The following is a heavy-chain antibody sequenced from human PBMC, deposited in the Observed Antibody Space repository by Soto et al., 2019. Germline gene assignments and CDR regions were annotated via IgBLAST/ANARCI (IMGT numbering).Heavy chain of an antibody. J-gene: IGHJ4*02. D-gene: IGHD7-27*01. CDR3: ARGPSGLTYYFDY. CDR2: INHSGST. Sequence: SETLSLTCAVYGGSFSGYYWSWIRQPPGKGLEWIGEINHSGSTNYNPSLKSRVTISVDTSKNQFSLKLSSVTAADTAVYYCARGPSGLTYYFDYWGQGTLVTVSS. CDR1: GGSFSGYY. V-gene: IGHV4-34*01.